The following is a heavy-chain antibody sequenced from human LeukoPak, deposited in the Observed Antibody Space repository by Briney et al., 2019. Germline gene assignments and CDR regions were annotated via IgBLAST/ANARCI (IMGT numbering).Heavy chain of an antibody. CDR3: ARDLPASYYYDSSGSDAFDI. Sequence: GGSLRLSCAASGFTFSSYSMNWVRQAPGKGLEWVSSISSSSSYIYYADSVKGRFTISRDNAKKSLYVQMNSLRAEDTAVYYCARDLPASYYYDSSGSDAFDIWGQGTMVTVSS. D-gene: IGHD3-22*01. CDR2: ISSSSSYI. V-gene: IGHV3-21*01. CDR1: GFTFSSYS. J-gene: IGHJ3*02.